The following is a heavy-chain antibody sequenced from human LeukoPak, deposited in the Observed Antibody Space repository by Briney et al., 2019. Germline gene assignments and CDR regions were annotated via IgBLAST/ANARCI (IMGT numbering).Heavy chain of an antibody. CDR1: GFTFSSYW. CDR2: IKQDGSEK. V-gene: IGHV3-7*01. CDR3: ARDFWFDP. Sequence: GGSLRLSCVASGFTFSSYWMSWVRQAPGKGLEWVANIKQDGSEKYYVDSVKGRFTISRDNAKNSLYLQMNSLRAEDTAVYYCARDFWFDPWGQGTLVTVSS. J-gene: IGHJ5*02.